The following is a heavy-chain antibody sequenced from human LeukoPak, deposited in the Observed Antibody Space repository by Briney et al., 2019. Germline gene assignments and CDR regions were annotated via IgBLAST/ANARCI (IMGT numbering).Heavy chain of an antibody. D-gene: IGHD3-16*02. CDR1: GGSISSSSDY. CDR3: ASHYDYVWGSYRYTPDY. CDR2: IYYSGST. Sequence: SETLSLTCTVSGGSISSSSDYWGWIRQPPGKGLEWIGSIYYSGSTYYNPSLKSRVTISVGTSKNQFSLKLSSVTAADTAVYYCASHYDYVWGSYRYTPDYWGQGTLVTVSS. V-gene: IGHV4-39*01. J-gene: IGHJ4*02.